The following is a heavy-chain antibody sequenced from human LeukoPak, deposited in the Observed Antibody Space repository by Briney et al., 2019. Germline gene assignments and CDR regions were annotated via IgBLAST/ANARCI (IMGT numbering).Heavy chain of an antibody. CDR3: AKGTYYDFWSGYYTGIDFDY. Sequence: GGSLRLSCAASGFTFDDYTMHWVRQAPGKGLEWVSLISWDGCSTYYADSVKGRFTISRDNSKNSLYLQMNSLRTEDTALYYCAKGTYYDFWSGYYTGIDFDYWGQGTLVTVSS. J-gene: IGHJ4*02. V-gene: IGHV3-43*01. CDR2: ISWDGCST. CDR1: GFTFDDYT. D-gene: IGHD3-3*01.